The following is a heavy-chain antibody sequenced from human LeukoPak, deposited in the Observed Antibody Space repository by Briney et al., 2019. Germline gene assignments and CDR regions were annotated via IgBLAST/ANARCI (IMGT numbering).Heavy chain of an antibody. V-gene: IGHV4-59*01. Sequence: SETLSLTCTVSGGSISSYYWSWIRQPPGKGLEWIGYIYYSGSTNYNPSLKSRVNISVDTSKNQFSLKLSSVPAADTAVYYCARAYCGGDCYSYYYYYYMDVWGKGTTVTVSS. CDR3: ARAYCGGDCYSYYYYYYMDV. D-gene: IGHD2-21*02. CDR2: IYYSGST. J-gene: IGHJ6*03. CDR1: GGSISSYY.